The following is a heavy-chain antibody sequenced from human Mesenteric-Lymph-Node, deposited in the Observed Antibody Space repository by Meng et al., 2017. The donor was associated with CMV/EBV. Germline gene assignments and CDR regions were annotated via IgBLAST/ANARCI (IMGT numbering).Heavy chain of an antibody. D-gene: IGHD3-9*01. J-gene: IGHJ4*02. CDR1: GGSFSGYY. CDR2: INHSGNT. Sequence: QVQLHQWGAGLLKPSETLSVTCAVYGGSFSGYYWNWIRQSPEKGLEWIGEINHSGNTTYNPSFTSRIIISVDTSTNQISLNMSSVTAADTAVYYCARGSSYDILTGYFDYWGQGALVTVSS. CDR3: ARGSSYDILTGYFDY. V-gene: IGHV4-34*01.